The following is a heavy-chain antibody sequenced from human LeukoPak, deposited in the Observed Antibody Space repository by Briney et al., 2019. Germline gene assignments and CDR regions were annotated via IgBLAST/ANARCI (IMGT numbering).Heavy chain of an antibody. J-gene: IGHJ4*02. Sequence: GGSLRLSCAASGFTFSSYAMHWVRQAPGKGLEWVAVISYDGSNKYYADSVKGRFTISRDNSKNTLYLQMNSLRSDDTAVYYCARTEEDGFDYWGQGTPVTVSS. CDR1: GFTFSSYA. CDR2: ISYDGSNK. V-gene: IGHV3-30*04. D-gene: IGHD5-24*01. CDR3: ARTEEDGFDY.